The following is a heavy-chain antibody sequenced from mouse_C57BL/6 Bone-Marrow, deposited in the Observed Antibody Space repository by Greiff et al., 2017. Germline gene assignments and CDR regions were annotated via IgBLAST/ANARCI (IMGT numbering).Heavy chain of an antibody. V-gene: IGHV1-66*01. J-gene: IGHJ3*01. CDR1: GYSFTSYY. D-gene: IGHD2-4*01. Sequence: QVQLQQSGPELVKPGASVKISCKASGYSFTSYYIHWVKQRPGQGLEWIGWIYPGSGNTKYNEKFKGKATLTADTSSSTAYMQLSSLTSEDSAVYYCAREGGLRLFAYWGQGTLVTVSA. CDR3: AREGGLRLFAY. CDR2: IYPGSGNT.